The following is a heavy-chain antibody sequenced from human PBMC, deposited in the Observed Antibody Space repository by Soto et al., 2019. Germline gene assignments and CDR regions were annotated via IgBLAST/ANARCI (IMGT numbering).Heavy chain of an antibody. V-gene: IGHV4-30-2*01. J-gene: IGHJ5*02. Sequence: QLQLHESGSGLVKPSKTLSLTCAVSGGSISSGGYSWSWIRQPPGKGLEWIGYIYHSGSTYYNPSLKSRVTISVDRSKNQFSLKLSSVTAADTAVYHCARVPGPWGQGTLVTVSS. D-gene: IGHD3-10*01. CDR3: ARVPGP. CDR1: GGSISSGGYS. CDR2: IYHSGST.